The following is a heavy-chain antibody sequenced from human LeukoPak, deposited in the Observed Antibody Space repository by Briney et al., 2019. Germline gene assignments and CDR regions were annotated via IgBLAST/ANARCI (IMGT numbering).Heavy chain of an antibody. D-gene: IGHD3-10*01. Sequence: PSETLSLTCAVYSGSFSGYYWSWIRQPPGKGLEWIGEINHSGSTDYNPSLKSRATILVDTSKNQFSLKLRSVTAADTAVYYCARLWFGELVTDSWGQGTLVTVSS. CDR1: SGSFSGYY. V-gene: IGHV4-34*01. CDR3: ARLWFGELVTDS. CDR2: INHSGST. J-gene: IGHJ4*02.